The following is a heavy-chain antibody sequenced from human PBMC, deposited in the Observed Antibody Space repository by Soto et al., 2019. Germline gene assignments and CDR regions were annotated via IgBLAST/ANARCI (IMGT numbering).Heavy chain of an antibody. J-gene: IGHJ1*01. Sequence: QVQLVQSGAEVKKPGSSVKVSCKASGGTFSSYAISWVRQAPGQGLEWMGGIIPIFGTANYAQKFQGRVTITADKSTSTAYMELSSLRSEDTAVYYCARERPYSSDRTRLYFQLWGQGTLVTVSS. V-gene: IGHV1-69*06. CDR2: IIPIFGTA. CDR1: GGTFSSYA. D-gene: IGHD6-19*01. CDR3: ARERPYSSDRTRLYFQL.